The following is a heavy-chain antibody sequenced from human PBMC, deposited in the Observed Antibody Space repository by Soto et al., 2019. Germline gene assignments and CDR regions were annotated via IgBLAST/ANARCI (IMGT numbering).Heavy chain of an antibody. CDR3: ARDRSERDYGVTVGMDV. CDR2: INPNSGGT. D-gene: IGHD4-17*01. V-gene: IGHV1-2*04. CDR1: GYTFTGYY. J-gene: IGHJ6*02. Sequence: RASVKVSCKASGYTFTGYYMHWVRQAPGQGLEWMGWINPNSGGTNYAQKFQGWVTMTRDTSISTAYMGLSRLRSDDTAVYYCARDRSERDYGVTVGMDVWGQGTTVTVSS.